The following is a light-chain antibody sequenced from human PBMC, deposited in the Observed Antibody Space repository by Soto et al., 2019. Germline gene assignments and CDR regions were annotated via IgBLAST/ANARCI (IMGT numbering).Light chain of an antibody. Sequence: DIQLTQSPSFLSASVGDRVTITCWASQGISNNLAWYQHNPGKPPKLLIYGASTLQSGVPSRFSGSGSGTEFTLTISSLQPEDFATYYCQQLNNYPRALTFGGGTKVEIK. CDR1: QGISNN. V-gene: IGKV1-9*01. CDR3: QQLNNYPRALT. CDR2: GAS. J-gene: IGKJ4*01.